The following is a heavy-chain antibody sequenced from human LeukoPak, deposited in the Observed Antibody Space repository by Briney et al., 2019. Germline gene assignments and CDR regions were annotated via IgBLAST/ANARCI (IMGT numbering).Heavy chain of an antibody. D-gene: IGHD5-12*01. CDR1: GFTFSSYA. V-gene: IGHV3-30-3*01. J-gene: IGHJ4*02. CDR3: ARGPASRGYSGYDFAFGVDY. Sequence: GGSLRLSCAASGFTFSSYAMHWVRQAPGKGLEWVAVISYDESNKYYADSVEGRFTISRDNSKSMLYLQMNSLRAEDTAVYYCARGPASRGYSGYDFAFGVDYWGQGTLVTVSS. CDR2: ISYDESNK.